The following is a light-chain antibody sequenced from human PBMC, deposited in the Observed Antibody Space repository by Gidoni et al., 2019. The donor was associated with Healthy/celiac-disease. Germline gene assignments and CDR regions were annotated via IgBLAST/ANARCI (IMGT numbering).Light chain of an antibody. J-gene: IGKJ1*01. CDR1: QSISSW. Sequence: DIQLTQSPSTLSASVGDRVTITCRASQSISSWLAWDQKKPGKAPKILIYKASSLESGVPSRCSGSGSGTEFTLTISSRQHDDFAIYYCKQYNSYSTFGQGTKVWKSN. CDR3: KQYNSYST. V-gene: IGKV1-5*03. CDR2: KAS.